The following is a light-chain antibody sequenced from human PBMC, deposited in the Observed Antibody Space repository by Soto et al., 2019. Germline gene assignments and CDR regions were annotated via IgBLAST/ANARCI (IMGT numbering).Light chain of an antibody. CDR2: DVS. CDR3: CSYAGSYSYV. J-gene: IGLJ1*01. V-gene: IGLV2-11*01. Sequence: QSVLTQPRSVSGSPGQSVTISCTGTSSDVGGYKYVSWYQQHPGKAPKFIIYDVSERPSGVPDRFSGSKSGNTASLTISGLQAEDEADYYCCSYAGSYSYVFGTGTKVTVL. CDR1: SSDVGGYKY.